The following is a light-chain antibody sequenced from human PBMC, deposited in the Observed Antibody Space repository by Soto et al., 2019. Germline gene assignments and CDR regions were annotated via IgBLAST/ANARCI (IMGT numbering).Light chain of an antibody. CDR3: QKCDYLPI. CDR2: DAS. CDR1: HDITSY. V-gene: IGKV1-33*01. J-gene: IGKJ3*01. Sequence: DIQMTQSPSSLSASVGDRVTITCQARHDITSYLNWYQHKPGKAPKLLIYDASILEAGVPSRFSGSGSGTHVTFTISSLQPEDVATYYCQKCDYLPIFGPGTTVDFK.